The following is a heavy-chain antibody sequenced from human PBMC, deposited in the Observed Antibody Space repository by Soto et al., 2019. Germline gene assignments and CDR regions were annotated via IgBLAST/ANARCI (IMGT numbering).Heavy chain of an antibody. J-gene: IGHJ6*02. V-gene: IGHV4-59*01. CDR2: IYYSGST. Sequence: QVQLQESGPGLVKPSETLSLTCTVSGGSMNSYYWSWIRQPPGKGLEWIGYIYYSGSTNYSPSLKSRVTISVDTSKNQFSLNLSSVTAADTAVYYCAREGVSSSWYYYYALDVWGQGTTLTVSS. D-gene: IGHD6-13*01. CDR1: GGSMNSYY. CDR3: AREGVSSSWYYYYALDV.